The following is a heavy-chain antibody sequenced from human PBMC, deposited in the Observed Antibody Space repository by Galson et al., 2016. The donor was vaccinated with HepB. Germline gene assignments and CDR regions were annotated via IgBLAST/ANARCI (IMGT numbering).Heavy chain of an antibody. Sequence: SLRLSCAASGFSFSIYSMNWVRQAPGKGLEWVSSISSSNTYIDYADSVKGRFTISRDDSKNTLYLQMSSLKTDDTAVYYCTTDIPLTGGTNFAYWGQGTLVTVSS. CDR3: TTDIPLTGGTNFAY. D-gene: IGHD7-27*01. CDR1: GFSFSIYS. CDR2: ISSSNTYI. V-gene: IGHV3-21*03. J-gene: IGHJ4*02.